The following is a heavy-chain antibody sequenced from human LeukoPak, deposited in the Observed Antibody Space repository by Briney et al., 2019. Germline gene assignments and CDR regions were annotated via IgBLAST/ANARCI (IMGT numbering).Heavy chain of an antibody. D-gene: IGHD5-12*01. V-gene: IGHV4-39*01. CDR2: LYLSRTT. CDR1: GGSISGVSHH. Sequence: PSDTLSLTCTVSGGSISGVSHHWGWFRQSPGKGLEWIGSLYLSRTTYYNPSLNSRVTISVDTSKNQFSLQLNSVTAADTAVYYCVRHDGRGGATMGSLDSWGQGSLVTVSS. J-gene: IGHJ4*02. CDR3: VRHDGRGGATMGSLDS.